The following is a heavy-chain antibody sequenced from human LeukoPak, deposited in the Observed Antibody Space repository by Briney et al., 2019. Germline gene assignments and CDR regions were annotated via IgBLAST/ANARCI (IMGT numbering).Heavy chain of an antibody. CDR3: SKDPPFDP. CDR1: GFIFSSYA. Sequence: PGGSLRLTCAATGFIFSSYAMSWVRPPPGKGLEWVSAISGSGGSTYYADSVKGRFTISRDNTKNTLYLQMNSLRAEDTAVYYCSKDPPFDPWGQGTLVTVSS. CDR2: ISGSGGST. V-gene: IGHV3-23*01. J-gene: IGHJ5*02.